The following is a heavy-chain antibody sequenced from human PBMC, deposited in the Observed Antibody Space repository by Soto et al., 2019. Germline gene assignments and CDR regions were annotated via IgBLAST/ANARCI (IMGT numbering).Heavy chain of an antibody. J-gene: IGHJ4*02. D-gene: IGHD3-10*01. CDR2: INHSGST. V-gene: IGHV4-34*01. CDR1: GGSFSGYY. Sequence: QVQLQQWGAGLLKPSETLSLTCAVYGGSFSGYYWSWIRQPPGKGLEWIGEINHSGSTNYNPSLKIRVTISVDTSKNQFSLKLSSVSAADTAVYYCARARGDYGSGSYRVYFDYWGQGTLVTVSS. CDR3: ARARGDYGSGSYRVYFDY.